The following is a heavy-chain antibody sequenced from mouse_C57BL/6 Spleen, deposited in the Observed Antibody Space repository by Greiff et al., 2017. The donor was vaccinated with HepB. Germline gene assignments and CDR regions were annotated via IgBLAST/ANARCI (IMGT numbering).Heavy chain of an antibody. D-gene: IGHD2-5*01. V-gene: IGHV5-6*01. J-gene: IGHJ4*01. Sequence: EVKLMESGGDLVKPGGSLKLSCAASGFTFSSYGMSWVRQTPDKRLEWVATISSGGSYTYYPDSVKGRFTISRDNAKNTLYLQMSSLKSEDTAMYYCARHEEDYSNYFYAMDYWGQGTSVTVSS. CDR1: GFTFSSYG. CDR3: ARHEEDYSNYFYAMDY. CDR2: ISSGGSYT.